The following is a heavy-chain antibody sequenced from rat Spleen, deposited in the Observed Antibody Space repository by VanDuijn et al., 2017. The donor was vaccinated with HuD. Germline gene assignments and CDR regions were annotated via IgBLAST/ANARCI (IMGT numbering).Heavy chain of an antibody. CDR2: ISYDGGST. D-gene: IGHD1-1*01. Sequence: EVQLVKSGGGLVQPGRSLKLSCAASGFTFSDYYMAWVRQAPTKGLEWVASISYDGGSTYYRDSVKGRFTISRDNAKSSLYLQMDSLRSEDTATYYCGRTSLQWFRMDAWGQGTSLTVSS. CDR3: GRTSLQWFRMDA. V-gene: IGHV5-20*01. J-gene: IGHJ4*01. CDR1: GFTFSDYY.